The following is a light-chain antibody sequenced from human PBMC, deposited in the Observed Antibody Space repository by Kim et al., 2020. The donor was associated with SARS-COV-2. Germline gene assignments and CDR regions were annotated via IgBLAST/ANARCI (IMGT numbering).Light chain of an antibody. CDR2: DAS. V-gene: IGKV3-11*01. CDR1: QSISNY. J-gene: IGKJ1*01. Sequence: SLSPGQTGTLSCRASQSISNYLAWYQQKPGQAPRLLIYDASKRATGIPVRFTGSGSGTDFTLTISSLEPGDSAVYYCQQRGAWPKTFGQGTKVEVK. CDR3: QQRGAWPKT.